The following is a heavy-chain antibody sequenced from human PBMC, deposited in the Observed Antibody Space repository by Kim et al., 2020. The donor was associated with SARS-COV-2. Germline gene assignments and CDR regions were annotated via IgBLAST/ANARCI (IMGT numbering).Heavy chain of an antibody. CDR2: IYYSGST. Sequence: SETLSLTCTVSGGSISSSSYYWGWNRQPPGKGLEWIGSIYYSGSTYYNPSLKSRVTISVDTSKNQFSLKLSSVTAADTAVYYCARLVLVTLFDYWGQGTLVTVSS. D-gene: IGHD3-22*01. V-gene: IGHV4-39*01. CDR3: ARLVLVTLFDY. J-gene: IGHJ4*02. CDR1: GGSISSSSYY.